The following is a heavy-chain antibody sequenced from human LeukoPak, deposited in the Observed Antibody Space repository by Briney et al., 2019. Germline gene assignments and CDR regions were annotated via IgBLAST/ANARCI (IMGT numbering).Heavy chain of an antibody. CDR3: ASSVVSGSYYSFDY. Sequence: PGGSLRLSCAASGFTFSSYGIHWVRQAPGKGLEWVSVISYDGSTIYYADSVRGRFTISRDNAKNFLYLQMNSLRAEDTAVYYCASSVVSGSYYSFDYWGQGTLVTVSS. CDR1: GFTFSSYG. J-gene: IGHJ4*02. D-gene: IGHD3-10*01. CDR2: ISYDGSTI. V-gene: IGHV3-30*03.